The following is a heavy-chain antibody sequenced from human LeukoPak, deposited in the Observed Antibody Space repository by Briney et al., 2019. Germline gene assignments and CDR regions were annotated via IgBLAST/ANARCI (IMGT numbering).Heavy chain of an antibody. CDR3: ARREKVVRTFDI. Sequence: ASVKVSCKASGYTFTGYYMHWVRQAPGQGLEWMGWINPNSGGTNYAQKFQGRVTMTRDTSISTVYMELSRLRSDDTAVYYCARREKVVRTFDIWGQGTMVTVSS. CDR2: INPNSGGT. CDR1: GYTFTGYY. V-gene: IGHV1-2*02. D-gene: IGHD3-10*01. J-gene: IGHJ3*02.